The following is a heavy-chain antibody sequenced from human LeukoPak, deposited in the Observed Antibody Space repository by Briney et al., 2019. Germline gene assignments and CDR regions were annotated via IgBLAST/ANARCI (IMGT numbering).Heavy chain of an antibody. Sequence: SETLSLTCTVSGGSISSYYWSWIRQPPGKGLEWIGFIYSSGSGNYNPSLKSRVTISVDTSKNQFSLKLTSVTAADTAVYYCAGVGSGWYEFDYWGQGTLVTVSS. CDR2: IYSSGSG. CDR1: GGSISSYY. CDR3: AGVGSGWYEFDY. J-gene: IGHJ4*02. V-gene: IGHV4-59*08. D-gene: IGHD6-19*01.